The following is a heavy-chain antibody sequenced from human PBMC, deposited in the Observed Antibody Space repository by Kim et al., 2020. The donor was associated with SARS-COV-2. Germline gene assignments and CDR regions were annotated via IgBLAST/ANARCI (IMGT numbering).Heavy chain of an antibody. V-gene: IGHV3-30*02. CDR3: AKFERASWYYGSGSFDY. Sequence: GKGRFTISRDKSKNTLYLQMNSLRAEDTAVYYCAKFERASWYYGSGSFDYWGQGTLVTVSS. D-gene: IGHD3-10*01. J-gene: IGHJ4*02.